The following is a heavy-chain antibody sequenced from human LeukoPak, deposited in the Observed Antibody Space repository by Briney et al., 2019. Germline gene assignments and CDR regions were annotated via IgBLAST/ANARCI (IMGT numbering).Heavy chain of an antibody. J-gene: IGHJ4*02. D-gene: IGHD3-16*01. V-gene: IGHV3-30-3*01. Sequence: GGSLRLSCAASGLTFNNYAMNWVRQAPGKGLDWVAVISYDGTNKYYADSVKGRFTISRDNAKNSLYLQMNSLRAEDTAVYYCARGGELWPDYWGQVTLVTVSS. CDR1: GLTFNNYA. CDR2: ISYDGTNK. CDR3: ARGGELWPDY.